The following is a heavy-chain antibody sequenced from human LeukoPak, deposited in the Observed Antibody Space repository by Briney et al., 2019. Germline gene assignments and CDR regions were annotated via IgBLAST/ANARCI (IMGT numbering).Heavy chain of an antibody. Sequence: GGSLRLSCAASGFTVSSNYMSWVRQAPGKGLEWVSVIYSGGSTYYADSVKGRFTISRDNSKNTLYLQMNSLRAEDTAVYYCARDTSPYYYDSSGYLDWGQGTLVTVSS. CDR1: GFTVSSNY. CDR3: ARDTSPYYYDSSGYLD. CDR2: IYSGGST. J-gene: IGHJ4*02. V-gene: IGHV3-66*01. D-gene: IGHD3-22*01.